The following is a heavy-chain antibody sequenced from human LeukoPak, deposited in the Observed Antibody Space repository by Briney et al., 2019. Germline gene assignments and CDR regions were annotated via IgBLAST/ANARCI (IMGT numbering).Heavy chain of an antibody. CDR2: INAGNGNT. J-gene: IGHJ1*01. Sequence: ASVKVSCKASGYTFTSYAMHWVRQAPGQRLEWMGWINAGNGNTKYSQKFQGRVTITRDTSASTAYMELSSLRSEDTAVYYCATGLVGATGEYFQHWGQGTLVTVSS. D-gene: IGHD1-26*01. CDR1: GYTFTSYA. CDR3: ATGLVGATGEYFQH. V-gene: IGHV1-3*01.